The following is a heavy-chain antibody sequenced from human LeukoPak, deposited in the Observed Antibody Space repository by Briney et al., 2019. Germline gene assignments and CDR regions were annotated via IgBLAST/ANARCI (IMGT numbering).Heavy chain of an antibody. CDR1: GASIRDYY. CDR3: AREPRYYRDSYYSYMDV. Sequence: SETLSLTCGVSGASIRDYYWTWIRQPPGKRLQWIGSISHSGSTKYNPSLNSRVSISIDTSRDQFSLKLRSVTAADTAVYYCAREPRYYRDSYYSYMDVWGKGTTVTVSS. J-gene: IGHJ6*03. V-gene: IGHV4-59*01. CDR2: ISHSGST. D-gene: IGHD3-22*01.